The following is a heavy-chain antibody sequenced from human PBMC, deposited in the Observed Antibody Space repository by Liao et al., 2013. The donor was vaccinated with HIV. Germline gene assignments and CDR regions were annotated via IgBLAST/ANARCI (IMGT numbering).Heavy chain of an antibody. D-gene: IGHD3-16*01. CDR1: GGSIGAYY. J-gene: IGHJ4*02. Sequence: QVRLQESGPGLVKPSETLSLICTVSGGSIGAYYWSWMRQSPGKGLEWIGHINYSGTTKSDPSLKSRVTMSVDTSKNEFSLKVRSVTAADSAVYYCARGATVDDTRDYFNYWGQGILVAVSS. CDR2: INYSGTT. CDR3: ARGATVDDTRDYFNY. V-gene: IGHV4-59*01.